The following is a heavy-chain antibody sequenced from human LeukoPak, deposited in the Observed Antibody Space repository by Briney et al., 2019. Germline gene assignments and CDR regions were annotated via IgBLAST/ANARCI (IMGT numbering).Heavy chain of an antibody. CDR2: IYYSGST. CDR1: GGFISSSSYY. J-gene: IGHJ5*02. D-gene: IGHD1-26*01. CDR3: ARDSSANSGSYINWFDP. Sequence: SETLSLTCTVSGGFISSSSYYWGWIRQPPGKGLEWIGSIYYSGSTYYNPSLKSRVTISVDTSKNQFSLKLSSVTAADTAVYYCARDSSANSGSYINWFDPWGQGTLVTVSS. V-gene: IGHV4-39*07.